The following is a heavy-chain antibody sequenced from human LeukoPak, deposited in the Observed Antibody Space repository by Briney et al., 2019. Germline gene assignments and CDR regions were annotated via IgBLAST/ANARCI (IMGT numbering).Heavy chain of an antibody. V-gene: IGHV1-2*02. J-gene: IGHJ4*02. CDR1: GYTFTGYY. CDR2: INPNSGGT. D-gene: IGHD6-6*01. Sequence: ASVKVSCKASGYTFTGYYIHWVRQAPGQGLEYMGWINPNSGGTNYAQKFQGRVTMTRDTSISTAYMELSRLRSDDTAVYYCARLKVVGGVDWWGQGTPVTVSS. CDR3: ARLKVVGGVDW.